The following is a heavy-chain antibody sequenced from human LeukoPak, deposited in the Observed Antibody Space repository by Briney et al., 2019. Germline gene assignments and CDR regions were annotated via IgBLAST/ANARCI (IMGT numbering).Heavy chain of an antibody. Sequence: PSETLSLTCAVYGGSFSGYYWSWIRQPPGKELEWIGEINHSGSTNYNPSLKSRVTISVDRSKNQFSLKLSSVTAADTAVYYCARGSYYGSGSYPYIDYWGQGTLVTVSS. V-gene: IGHV4-34*01. CDR1: GGSFSGYY. CDR3: ARGSYYGSGSYPYIDY. CDR2: INHSGST. D-gene: IGHD3-10*01. J-gene: IGHJ4*02.